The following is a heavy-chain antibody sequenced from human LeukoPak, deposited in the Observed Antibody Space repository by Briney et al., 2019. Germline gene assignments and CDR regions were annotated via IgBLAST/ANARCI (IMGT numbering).Heavy chain of an antibody. CDR1: GFTFSSYG. CDR3: ASRYSSLFDY. Sequence: GGSLRLSCAASGFTFSSYGMHWVRQAPGKGLEWVAFIRYDGSNKYYADSVKGRFTISRDNSKNTLYLQMNSLRAEDTAVYYCASRYSSLFDYWGQGTLVTVSS. D-gene: IGHD6-13*01. V-gene: IGHV3-30*02. CDR2: IRYDGSNK. J-gene: IGHJ4*02.